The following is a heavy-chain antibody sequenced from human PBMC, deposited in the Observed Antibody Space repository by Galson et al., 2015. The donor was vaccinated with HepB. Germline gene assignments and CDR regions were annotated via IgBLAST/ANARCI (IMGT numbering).Heavy chain of an antibody. CDR1: GYTFTGYF. CDR3: ATMYTSGGPYYYYYMDV. D-gene: IGHD1-1*01. V-gene: IGHV1-2*06. J-gene: IGHJ6*03. Sequence: SVKVSCKVSGYTFTGYFIYWVRQAPGQGLEWMGRIGPGSGGTISAQNFQGRVTISVDTSKKQFSLKLSSVTAADTAVYYCATMYTSGGPYYYYYMDVWGKGTTVTVSS. CDR2: IGPGSGGT.